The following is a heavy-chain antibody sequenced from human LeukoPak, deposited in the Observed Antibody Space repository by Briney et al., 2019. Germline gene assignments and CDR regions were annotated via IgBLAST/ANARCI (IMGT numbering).Heavy chain of an antibody. CDR1: GYTFTSYF. V-gene: IGHV1-46*01. CDR2: INPNGGST. Sequence: ASVKVSCKASGYTFTSYFMHWVRQAPGQGLEWMGIINPNGGSTRYAHKFQGRVTMTRDTSTRTVFMEMSGLRSEDTAVYYCARGIGNGYRLFDYWGQRTLVTVSS. D-gene: IGHD5-24*01. CDR3: ARGIGNGYRLFDY. J-gene: IGHJ4*02.